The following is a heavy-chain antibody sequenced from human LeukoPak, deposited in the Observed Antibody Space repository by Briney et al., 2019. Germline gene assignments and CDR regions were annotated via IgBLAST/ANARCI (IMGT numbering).Heavy chain of an antibody. D-gene: IGHD6-13*01. Sequence: KPSETLSLTCTVSGGSISSYYWSWIRQPPGKGLEWIGEIYHSGSTNYNPSLKSRVTISVDKSKNQFSLKLSSVTAADTAVYYCARVGSWYGLSSHRTFDYWGQGTLVTVSS. CDR2: IYHSGST. CDR3: ARVGSWYGLSSHRTFDY. V-gene: IGHV4-59*12. J-gene: IGHJ4*02. CDR1: GGSISSYY.